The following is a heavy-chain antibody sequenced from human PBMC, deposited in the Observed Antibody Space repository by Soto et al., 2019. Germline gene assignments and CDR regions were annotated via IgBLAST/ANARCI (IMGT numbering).Heavy chain of an antibody. J-gene: IGHJ4*02. CDR1: GGSISSGGYY. Sequence: SETLSLTCTVSGGSISSGGYYWSWIRQHPGKGQEWIGYIYYSGSTYYNKSLKSQVIKSIDTSKNQFSLKLSSVTAADTAVYYCAREPIAAADYYFDYWGPGTLVTVSS. D-gene: IGHD6-13*01. V-gene: IGHV4-31*01. CDR2: IYYSGST. CDR3: AREPIAAADYYFDY.